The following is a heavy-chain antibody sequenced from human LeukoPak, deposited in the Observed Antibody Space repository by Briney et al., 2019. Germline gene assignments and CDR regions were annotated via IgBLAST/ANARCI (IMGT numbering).Heavy chain of an antibody. V-gene: IGHV3-74*01. Sequence: GGSLRLSCAASGNYWMHWVRQAPGKGLVWVSHINSDGSWTSYADSVKGRFTISRDNAKNSLYLQMSSLRAEDTAVYYCARKGELERRRSWDYWGQGTLVTVSS. CDR1: GNYW. J-gene: IGHJ4*02. D-gene: IGHD1-1*01. CDR3: ARKGELERRRSWDY. CDR2: INSDGSWT.